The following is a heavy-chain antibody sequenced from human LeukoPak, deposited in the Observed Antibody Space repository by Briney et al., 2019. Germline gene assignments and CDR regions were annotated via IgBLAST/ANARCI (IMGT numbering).Heavy chain of an antibody. V-gene: IGHV3-11*04. CDR1: GFTFWDYY. CDR3: ERDKAGDDAFDN. Sequence: GGSLRLSCVASGFTFWDYYMSCMRQAPGKGLVGISYISSWWTTIHYTDSVKGRFTISRDNAKISLYVQMNSRSAEDTATYYCERDKAGDDAFDNWGQGTVVTVSS. CDR2: ISSWWTTI. D-gene: IGHD6-19*01. J-gene: IGHJ3*02.